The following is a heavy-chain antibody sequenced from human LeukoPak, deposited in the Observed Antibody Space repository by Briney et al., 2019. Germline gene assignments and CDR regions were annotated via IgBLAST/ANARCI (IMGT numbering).Heavy chain of an antibody. CDR3: AKGPSYDILTGLNWFDP. J-gene: IGHJ5*02. CDR1: GFTFSSYA. Sequence: GGSLRLSCAASGFTFSSYAMSWVRQAPGKGLEWVSGISWNSGSIGYADSVKGRFTISRDNAKNSLYLQMNSLRAEDTALYYCAKGPSYDILTGLNWFDPWGQGTLVTVSS. V-gene: IGHV3-9*01. D-gene: IGHD3-9*01. CDR2: ISWNSGSI.